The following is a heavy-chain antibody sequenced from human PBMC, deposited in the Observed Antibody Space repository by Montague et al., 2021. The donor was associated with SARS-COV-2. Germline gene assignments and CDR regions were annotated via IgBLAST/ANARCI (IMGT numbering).Heavy chain of an antibody. J-gene: IGHJ4*02. V-gene: IGHV4-59*02. CDR1: GDPVNRNY. CDR2: IFYSGST. D-gene: IGHD4-23*01. CDR3: AKASRGYGGDFDS. Sequence: SETLSLTCSVSGDPVNRNYWSWVRQPPGKGLEWLGYIFYSGSTYNPSLNSRVTMPLDTSKNHFSLNLISVTAADTAVYYCAKASRGYGGDFDSWGQGTLVIVSS.